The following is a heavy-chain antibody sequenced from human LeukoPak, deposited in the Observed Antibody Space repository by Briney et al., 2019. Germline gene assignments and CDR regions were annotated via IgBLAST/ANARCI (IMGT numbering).Heavy chain of an antibody. CDR2: IYTSGST. Sequence: SETLSLTCTVSGGSISSYYWSWIRQPAGKGLEWIGRIYTSGSTNYNPSLKSRVTISVDKSKNQFSLKLSSVTAADTAVYYCARAYCSSTSCSPGVYYMDVWGKGATVTVSS. CDR3: ARAYCSSTSCSPGVYYMDV. CDR1: GGSISSYY. D-gene: IGHD2-2*01. J-gene: IGHJ6*03. V-gene: IGHV4-4*07.